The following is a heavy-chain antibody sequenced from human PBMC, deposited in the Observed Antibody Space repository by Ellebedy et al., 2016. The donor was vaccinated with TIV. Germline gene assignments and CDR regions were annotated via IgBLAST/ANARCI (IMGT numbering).Heavy chain of an antibody. D-gene: IGHD6-6*01. CDR2: ISAYNGNT. V-gene: IGHV1-18*04. CDR1: GYTFTSYG. CDR3: ARDRNKYSSRGAFDI. Sequence: ASVKVSCKASGYTFTSYGISWVRQAPGQGLEWMGWISAYNGNTNYAQKLQGRVTMTRDTSTSTVYMELSSLRSEDTAVYYCARDRNKYSSRGAFDIWGQGTMVTVSS. J-gene: IGHJ3*02.